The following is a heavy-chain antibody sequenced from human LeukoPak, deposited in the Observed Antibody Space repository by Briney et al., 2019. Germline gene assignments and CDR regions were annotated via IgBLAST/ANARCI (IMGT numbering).Heavy chain of an antibody. V-gene: IGHV3-23*01. CDR2: ISPSGDIT. CDR3: AKDDAWLRFGE. J-gene: IGHJ4*02. D-gene: IGHD3-10*01. Sequence: PGGSLRLSCAASGFIFSNHGMNWVRQTPGKGLEWVSGISPSGDITYDADSVKGRFTISRDNSKNTLYLEVISLTAEDTAVYYCAKDDAWLRFGEWSQGTLVTVSS. CDR1: GFIFSNHG.